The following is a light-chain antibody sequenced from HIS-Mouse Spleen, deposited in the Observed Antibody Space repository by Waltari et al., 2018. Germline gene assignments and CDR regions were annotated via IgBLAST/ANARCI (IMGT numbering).Light chain of an antibody. J-gene: IGLJ3*02. CDR1: ALPKQY. Sequence: SYELTQPPPVSVSPGQTARITCPGDALPKQYAYWYQQKPGQAPVLVIYKDSERPSGIPERFSGSSSGTTVTLTIGGVQAEDEADYYCQSADSSGTHWVFGGGTKLTVL. V-gene: IGLV3-25*03. CDR3: QSADSSGTHWV. CDR2: KDS.